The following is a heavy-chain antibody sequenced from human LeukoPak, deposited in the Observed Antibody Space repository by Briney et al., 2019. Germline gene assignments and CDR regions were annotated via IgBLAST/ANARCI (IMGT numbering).Heavy chain of an antibody. CDR3: AKLGAQWELGY. D-gene: IGHD1-26*01. J-gene: IGHJ4*02. Sequence: GGSLRLSCAASGFTFSSYAMHWVRQAPGKGLEGVAVISYDGSNKYYADSVKGRFTISRDNSKNTLFLQMNTLRAEDTAVYYCAKLGAQWELGYWGQGTLVTVSS. CDR1: GFTFSSYA. CDR2: ISYDGSNK. V-gene: IGHV3-30*04.